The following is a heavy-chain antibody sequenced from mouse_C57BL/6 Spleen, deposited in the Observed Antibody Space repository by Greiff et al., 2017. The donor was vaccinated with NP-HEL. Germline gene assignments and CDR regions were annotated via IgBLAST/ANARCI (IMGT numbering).Heavy chain of an antibody. V-gene: IGHV2-9*01. D-gene: IGHD2-4*01. J-gene: IGHJ3*01. Sequence: VQGVESGPGLVAPSQSLSITCTVSGFSLTSYGVDWVRQPPGKGLEWLGVIWGGGSTNYNSALMSRLSISKENSKSQIFLKMNSLQTDDTAMYYCAKHVERYDYDVPFAYWGQGTLVTVSA. CDR1: GFSLTSYG. CDR2: IWGGGST. CDR3: AKHVERYDYDVPFAY.